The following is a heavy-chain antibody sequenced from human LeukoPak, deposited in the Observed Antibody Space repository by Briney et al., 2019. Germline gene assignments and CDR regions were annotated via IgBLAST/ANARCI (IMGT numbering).Heavy chain of an antibody. CDR1: GLTFDDYA. CDR2: ISWNSGSI. J-gene: IGHJ1*01. CDR3: AKVETYSSGWEYFQH. Sequence: PGGSLRLSCAASGLTFDDYAMHWVRQAPGKGLEWVSGISWNSGSIGYADSVKGRFTISRDNAKNSLYLQMNSLRAEDTALYYCAKVETYSSGWEYFQHWGQGTLVTVSS. D-gene: IGHD6-19*01. V-gene: IGHV3-9*01.